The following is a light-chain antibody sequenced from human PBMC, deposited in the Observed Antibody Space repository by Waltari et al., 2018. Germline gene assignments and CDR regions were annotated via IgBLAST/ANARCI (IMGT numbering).Light chain of an antibody. J-gene: IGKJ4*01. CDR2: GSS. Sequence: EIVMTQSPANLSVSPGERATLSCRASQSVSSNLTWYQQKPGQAPRLLIYGSSTRATGIPARFSCSGSGTEFTLTISSMQSEDFAVYYCQQYNNWPPLTFGGGTKVEIK. CDR1: QSVSSN. V-gene: IGKV3-15*01. CDR3: QQYNNWPPLT.